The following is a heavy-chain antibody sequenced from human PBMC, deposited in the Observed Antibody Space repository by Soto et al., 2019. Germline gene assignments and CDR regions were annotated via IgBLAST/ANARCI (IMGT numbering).Heavy chain of an antibody. CDR2: IIPIFGTA. CDR1: GGTFSSYA. J-gene: IGHJ6*02. CDR3: ARSLSVSAYYYYGMDV. V-gene: IGHV1-69*01. Sequence: QVQLVQSGAEVKKPGSSVKVSCKASGGTFSSYAISWVRQAPGQGLEWMGGIIPIFGTANYAQKFQGRVTITAEESTSIAYLELSSLRSEDTAVYYCARSLSVSAYYYYGMDVWGQGTTVTVSS. D-gene: IGHD3-16*01.